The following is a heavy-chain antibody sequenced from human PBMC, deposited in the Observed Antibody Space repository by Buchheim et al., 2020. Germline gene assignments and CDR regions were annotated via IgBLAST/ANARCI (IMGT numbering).Heavy chain of an antibody. J-gene: IGHJ6*02. D-gene: IGHD3-3*01. Sequence: EVQLLESGGGLVQPGGSLRLSCAASGFTFSSYAMSWVRQAPGKGLEWVSAISGSGGSTYYADSVKGRFTISRDNSKNTLYLQMNSLRAEDTAVYYCAKDFLLDYDFWSGYPNYGMDVWGQGTT. CDR3: AKDFLLDYDFWSGYPNYGMDV. V-gene: IGHV3-23*01. CDR1: GFTFSSYA. CDR2: ISGSGGST.